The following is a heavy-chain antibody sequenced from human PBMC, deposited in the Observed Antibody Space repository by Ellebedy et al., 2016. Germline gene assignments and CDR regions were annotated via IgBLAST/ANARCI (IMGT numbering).Heavy chain of an antibody. CDR1: GSSFTSYW. CDR3: ARQGVGGSYYGLDY. CDR2: IDPSDSYT. D-gene: IGHD1-26*01. Sequence: GESLKISCKASGSSFTSYWISWVRQMPGKGLEWMGRIDPSDSYTNYSPSFQGHVTISADKSISTAYLQWSSLKASDTAMYYCARQGVGGSYYGLDYWGQGTLVTVSS. V-gene: IGHV5-10-1*01. J-gene: IGHJ4*02.